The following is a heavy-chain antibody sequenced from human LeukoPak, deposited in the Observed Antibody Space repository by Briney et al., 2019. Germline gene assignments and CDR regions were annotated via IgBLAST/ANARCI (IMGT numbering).Heavy chain of an antibody. V-gene: IGHV1-69*06. CDR2: IIPIFGTA. D-gene: IGHD2-15*01. J-gene: IGHJ6*04. CDR3: ASYDFVHCSGGSCYGGFYYYGMDV. CDR1: GGTFSSYA. Sequence: GSSVKVSCKASGGTFSSYAISWVRQAPGQGLDWMGGIIPIFGTANYAQKFQGRVTITADKSTSTAYMELSSLRSEDTAVYYCASYDFVHCSGGSCYGGFYYYGMDVWGKGTTVTVSS.